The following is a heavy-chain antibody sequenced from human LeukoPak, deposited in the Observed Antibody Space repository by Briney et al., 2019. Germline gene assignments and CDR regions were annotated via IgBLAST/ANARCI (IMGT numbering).Heavy chain of an antibody. D-gene: IGHD4-17*01. CDR2: ISSSSSYI. CDR1: GFTFSSYS. Sequence: PGGSLRLSCAASGFTFSSYSMNWVRQAPGKGLEWVSSISSSSSYIYYVDSVKGRFTISRDNAKNSLYLQMNSLRAEDTAVYYCARARAYGDCMDVWGKGTTVTISS. J-gene: IGHJ6*03. CDR3: ARARAYGDCMDV. V-gene: IGHV3-21*01.